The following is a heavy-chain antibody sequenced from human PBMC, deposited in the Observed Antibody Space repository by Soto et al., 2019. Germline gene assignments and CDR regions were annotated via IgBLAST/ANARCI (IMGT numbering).Heavy chain of an antibody. D-gene: IGHD1-26*01. CDR2: IIPIYGTA. Sequence: QVQLVQSGAEVKKPGSSVKVSCKASGGTFSSFTISWVRQAPGQGLEWMGGIIPIYGTANYAQKFQGRVTITADASTRTAYMEMSSVSSEDTAVYYCAKDRRADWESYYYYAMDVWGQGTTVTVSS. J-gene: IGHJ6*02. CDR1: GGTFSSFT. CDR3: AKDRRADWESYYYYAMDV. V-gene: IGHV1-69*01.